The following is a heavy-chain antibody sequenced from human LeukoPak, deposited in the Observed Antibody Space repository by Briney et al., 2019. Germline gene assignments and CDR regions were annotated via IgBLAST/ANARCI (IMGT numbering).Heavy chain of an antibody. CDR1: GGSISSYY. J-gene: IGHJ5*02. CDR3: ARGGTMGNANWFDP. D-gene: IGHD3-16*01. Sequence: PSETLSLTCTVSGGSISSYYWSWIRQPAGKGLEWIGRIYTSGSTNYNPSLKSRVTMSVDTSKNQFSLKLSSVTAGDTAMYYCARGGTMGNANWFDPWGQGTLVTVPS. V-gene: IGHV4-4*07. CDR2: IYTSGST.